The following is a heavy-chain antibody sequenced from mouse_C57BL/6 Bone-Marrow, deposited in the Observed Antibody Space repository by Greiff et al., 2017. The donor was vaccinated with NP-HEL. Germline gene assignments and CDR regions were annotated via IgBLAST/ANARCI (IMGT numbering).Heavy chain of an antibody. Sequence: DVHLVESGPGLAKPSQTLSLTCSVTGYSITSDYWNWIRKFPGNKLEYMGYISYSGSTYYNPSLKSRISITRDTSKNQYYLQLNSVTTADTATYYCARSPVWLRQNYSAMDYWGQGTSVTVSA. CDR2: ISYSGST. CDR1: GYSITSDY. CDR3: ARSPVWLRQNYSAMDY. J-gene: IGHJ4*01. V-gene: IGHV3-8*01. D-gene: IGHD2-2*01.